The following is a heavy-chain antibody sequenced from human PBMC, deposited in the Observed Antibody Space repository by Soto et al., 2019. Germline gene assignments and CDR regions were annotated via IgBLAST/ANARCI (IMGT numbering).Heavy chain of an antibody. CDR2: VYYSGRT. J-gene: IGHJ5*02. D-gene: IGHD3-10*01. Sequence: QVQLQESGPGLVKPSQTLSLTCTVSGGSISSGGYYWSWIRQHPGKGLEWIGYVYYSGRTYYNPAHRRRVTISVDTSKNQVSLKPSSVAAADTAVYCCARGGWVRGVVISAWFDAWGQGTLVTVSS. V-gene: IGHV4-31*03. CDR1: GGSISSGGYY. CDR3: ARGGWVRGVVISAWFDA.